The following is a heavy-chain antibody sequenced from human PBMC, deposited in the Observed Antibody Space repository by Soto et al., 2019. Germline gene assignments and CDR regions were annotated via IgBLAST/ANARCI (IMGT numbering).Heavy chain of an antibody. D-gene: IGHD3-9*01. J-gene: IGHJ4*02. Sequence: SETLSLTCAVYGGSFSGYYWSWIRQPPGKGLEWIGEINHSGSTNYNPSLKSRVTISVDTPKNQFSLKLSSVTAADTAVYYCARQPQTKITYYDILTIINSLFDYWGQGTLVTVSS. CDR3: ARQPQTKITYYDILTIINSLFDY. CDR2: INHSGST. CDR1: GGSFSGYY. V-gene: IGHV4-34*01.